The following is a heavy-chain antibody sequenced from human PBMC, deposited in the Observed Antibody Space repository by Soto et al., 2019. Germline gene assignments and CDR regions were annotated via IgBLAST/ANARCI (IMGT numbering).Heavy chain of an antibody. V-gene: IGHV1-3*01. Sequence: GASVKVSCKASGYTFTSYAMHWVRQAPGQRLEWMGWINAGNGNTKYSQKFQGRVTITRDTSASTAYMELSSLRSEDTAVYYCARVVGAARPDNWFDPWGQGTLVTVPQ. CDR1: GYTFTSYA. CDR3: ARVVGAARPDNWFDP. D-gene: IGHD6-6*01. CDR2: INAGNGNT. J-gene: IGHJ5*02.